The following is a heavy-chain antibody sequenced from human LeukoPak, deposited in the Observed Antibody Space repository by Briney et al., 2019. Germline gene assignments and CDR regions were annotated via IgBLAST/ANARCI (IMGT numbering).Heavy chain of an antibody. CDR2: INPNSGGT. CDR3: ARDPPTPITMVRGVPRNDDY. Sequence: ASVKVSCKASGYTFTGYYMHWVRQAPGQGLEWMGWINPNSGGTNYAQKFQGRVTMTRDTSISTAYMELSRLRSDDTAVYYCARDPPTPITMVRGVPRNDDYWGQGTLVTVSS. D-gene: IGHD3-10*01. J-gene: IGHJ4*02. V-gene: IGHV1-2*02. CDR1: GYTFTGYY.